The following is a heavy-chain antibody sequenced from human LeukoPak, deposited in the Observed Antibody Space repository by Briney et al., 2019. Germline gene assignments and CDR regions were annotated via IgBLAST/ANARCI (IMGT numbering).Heavy chain of an antibody. D-gene: IGHD3-16*02. J-gene: IGHJ4*02. CDR1: GYTFTGYG. CDR3: ARDPSPMITFGGVIVPTADY. CDR2: ISAYNGNT. V-gene: IGHV1-18*01. Sequence: GSVKVSCKASGYTFTGYGISWVRQAPGQGLEWMGWISAYNGNTNYAQKLQGRVTMTTDTSTSTAYMELRSLRSDDTAVYYCARDPSPMITFGGVIVPTADYWGQGTLVTVSS.